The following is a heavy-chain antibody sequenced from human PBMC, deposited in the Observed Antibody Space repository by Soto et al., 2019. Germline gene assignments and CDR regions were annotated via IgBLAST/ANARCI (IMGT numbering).Heavy chain of an antibody. CDR3: ARRYYGSGSYYVGYFDY. D-gene: IGHD3-10*01. J-gene: IGHJ4*02. CDR1: GGSISSSNW. CDR2: IYHSGST. Sequence: PSETLSLTCTVSGGSISSSNWWSWVRQPPGKGLEWIGEIYHSGSTNYNPSLKSRVTISVDKSKNQFSLKLSSLTAADTAVYYCARRYYGSGSYYVGYFDYWGQGTLVTSPQ. V-gene: IGHV4-4*02.